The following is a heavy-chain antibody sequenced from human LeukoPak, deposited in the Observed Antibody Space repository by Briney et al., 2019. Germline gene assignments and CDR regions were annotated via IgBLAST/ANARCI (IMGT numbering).Heavy chain of an antibody. D-gene: IGHD3-22*01. J-gene: IGHJ4*02. V-gene: IGHV3-23*01. CDR3: AKDEGDYDSSGYYYERNY. CDR1: GFTSSSYA. CDR2: ISGSGGST. Sequence: PGGSLRLSCAASGFTSSSYAMSWVRQAPGKGLEWVSAISGSGGSTYYADSVKGRFTISRDNSKNTLYLQMNSLRAEDTAVYYCAKDEGDYDSSGYYYERNYWGQGTLVTVSS.